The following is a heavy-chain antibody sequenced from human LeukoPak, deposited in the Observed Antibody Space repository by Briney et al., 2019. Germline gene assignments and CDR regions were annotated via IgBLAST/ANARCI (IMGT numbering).Heavy chain of an antibody. J-gene: IGHJ6*02. Sequence: GGSLRLSCAASGFTFDDYAMHWVRQAPGKGLEWVAVISYDGSNKYYADSVKGRFTISRDNSKNTLYLQMNSLKPEDTAVYYCAKEDYGMDVWGQGTTVTVSS. CDR3: AKEDYGMDV. CDR1: GFTFDDYA. CDR2: ISYDGSNK. V-gene: IGHV3-30*18.